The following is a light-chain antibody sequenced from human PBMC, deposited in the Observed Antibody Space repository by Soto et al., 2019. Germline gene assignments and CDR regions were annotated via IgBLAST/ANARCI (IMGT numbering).Light chain of an antibody. CDR1: SSDVGGYNF. CDR3: SSYTSRTTLVV. CDR2: EVN. J-gene: IGLJ2*01. Sequence: QSALTQPASVSGSPGQSITISCTGTSSDVGGYNFVSWYQQHPGKAPKLIIYEVNNRPSGVSNRFSGSKSGNTASLTISGLQAEDEADYYCSSYTSRTTLVVFGGGTKLTVL. V-gene: IGLV2-14*01.